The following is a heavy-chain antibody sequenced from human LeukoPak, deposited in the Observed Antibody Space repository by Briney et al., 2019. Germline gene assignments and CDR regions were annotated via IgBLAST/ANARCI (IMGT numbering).Heavy chain of an antibody. Sequence: SETLSLTCAVYGGSFSGYYWSWIRQPPGKGLEWIGEINHSGSTNYNPSLKSRVTISADTSKNQFSLKLSSVTAADTAVYYCARRRHYDFWSGYYLRFDPWGQGTLVTVSS. CDR1: GGSFSGYY. D-gene: IGHD3-3*01. CDR2: INHSGST. V-gene: IGHV4-34*01. CDR3: ARRRHYDFWSGYYLRFDP. J-gene: IGHJ5*02.